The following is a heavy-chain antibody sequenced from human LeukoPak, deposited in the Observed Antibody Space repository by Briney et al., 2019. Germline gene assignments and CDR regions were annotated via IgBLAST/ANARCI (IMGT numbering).Heavy chain of an antibody. V-gene: IGHV4-59*08. CDR2: IYYSGST. J-gene: IGHJ4*02. Sequence: PSETLSLTCTVSGGSISSYYWSWIRQPPGKGLEWIGYIYYSGSTNYNPSLKSRVTISVDTSKNQFSLKLSSVTAADTAVYYCARHYSSSWYGSFDYWGQGTLVTVSS. CDR3: ARHYSSSWYGSFDY. D-gene: IGHD6-13*01. CDR1: GGSISSYY.